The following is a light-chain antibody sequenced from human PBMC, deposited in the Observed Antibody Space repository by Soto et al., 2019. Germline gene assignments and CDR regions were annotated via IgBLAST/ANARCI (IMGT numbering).Light chain of an antibody. CDR3: QQFFNYPRT. CDR1: QSINDW. J-gene: IGKJ1*01. V-gene: IGKV1-5*01. Sequence: DIQMTQSPSTLSASVGDRVTITCRASQSINDWLAWYQQKPGKAPKLLIYDASNLESGVPSRFSGSGFGTEFTLTISSLQPDDFATYHCQQFFNYPRTFGQGTKVEIK. CDR2: DAS.